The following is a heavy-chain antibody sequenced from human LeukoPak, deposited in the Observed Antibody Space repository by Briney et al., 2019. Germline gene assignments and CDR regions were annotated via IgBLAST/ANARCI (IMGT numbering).Heavy chain of an antibody. V-gene: IGHV3-21*01. Sequence: GSLRLSCAASGFTFSSYSMNWVRQAPGKGLEWVSSISSSSSYIYYADSVKGRFTISRDNAKNSLYLQMNSLRAEDTAVYYCARDGPISGEAFDIWGQGTMVTVSS. CDR3: ARDGPISGEAFDI. CDR2: ISSSSSYI. D-gene: IGHD3-3*02. J-gene: IGHJ3*02. CDR1: GFTFSSYS.